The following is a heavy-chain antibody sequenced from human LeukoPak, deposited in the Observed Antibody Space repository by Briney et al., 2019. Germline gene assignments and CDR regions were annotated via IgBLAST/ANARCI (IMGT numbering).Heavy chain of an antibody. D-gene: IGHD6-13*01. Sequence: SETLSLTCAVYGGSFSGYYWSWIRQPPGKGLEWIGEINHSGSTNYNPSLKSRVTISVDTSKNQFSLKLSSVTAADTAVYYCARDWLGIAAAGTGYYYYMDVWGKGTTVTVSS. V-gene: IGHV4-34*01. CDR1: GGSFSGYY. CDR2: INHSGST. J-gene: IGHJ6*03. CDR3: ARDWLGIAAAGTGYYYYMDV.